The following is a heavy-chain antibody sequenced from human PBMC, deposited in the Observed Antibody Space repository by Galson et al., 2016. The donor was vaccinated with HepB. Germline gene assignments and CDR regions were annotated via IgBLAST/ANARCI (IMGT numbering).Heavy chain of an antibody. CDR2: IRDDGGST. CDR3: ASNPEGLLVHY. J-gene: IGHJ4*02. Sequence: SLRLSCAASGFSLRTYAMSWIRQAPGKGLEWVSDIRDDGGSTFYADSVKGRFTISRDNFKNMVYLQMNSLRAEDTAVYYCASNPEGLLVHYWGQGTLVTVSS. D-gene: IGHD3-22*01. CDR1: GFSLRTYA. V-gene: IGHV3-23*01.